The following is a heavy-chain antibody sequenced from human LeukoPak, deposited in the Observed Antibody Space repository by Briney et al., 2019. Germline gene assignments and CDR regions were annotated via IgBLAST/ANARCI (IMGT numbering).Heavy chain of an antibody. V-gene: IGHV1-18*01. J-gene: IGHJ6*03. D-gene: IGHD3-16*01. CDR3: AREEGGKYYYMDV. CDR1: GYTFTSSG. CDR2: ISGYNGET. Sequence: ASVKVSCKVSGYTFTSSGISWVRQAPGQGLEWMGWISGYNGETNYVQKFWGRVTMTTDSSTSTAYMELRSLRYDDTAVYYCAREEGGKYYYMDVWGKGTSVTVPS.